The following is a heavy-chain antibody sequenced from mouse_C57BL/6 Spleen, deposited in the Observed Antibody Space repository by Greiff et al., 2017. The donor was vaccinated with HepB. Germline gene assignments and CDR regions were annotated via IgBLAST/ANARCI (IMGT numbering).Heavy chain of an antibody. Sequence: VQLQQSGPELVKPGASVKISCKASGYTFTDYYMNWVKQSHGKSLEWIGDINPNNGGTSYNQKFKGKATLTVDKSSSTAYMELRSLTSEDSAVYYCARDDYERFAYWGQGTLVTVSA. CDR1: GYTFTDYY. J-gene: IGHJ3*01. CDR2: INPNNGGT. CDR3: ARDDYERFAY. D-gene: IGHD2-4*01. V-gene: IGHV1-26*01.